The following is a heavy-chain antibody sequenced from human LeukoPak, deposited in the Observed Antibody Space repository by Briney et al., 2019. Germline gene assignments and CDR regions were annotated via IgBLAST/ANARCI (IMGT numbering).Heavy chain of an antibody. V-gene: IGHV3-74*01. CDR3: ARGKIDFDY. CDR2: INTDGSST. D-gene: IGHD3-22*01. Sequence: GGSLRLSCAASGFTFSSYWMHWVRQAPGKGLVWVSRINTDGSSTNYADSVKGRFTISRDNAKNTLYLQVNSLRAEDTAVYYCARGKIDFDYWGQGTLVTVSS. CDR1: GFTFSSYW. J-gene: IGHJ4*02.